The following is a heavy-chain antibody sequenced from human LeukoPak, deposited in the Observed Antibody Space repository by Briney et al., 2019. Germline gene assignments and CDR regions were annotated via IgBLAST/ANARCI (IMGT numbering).Heavy chain of an antibody. CDR3: ARAPFVRAFDY. J-gene: IGHJ4*02. CDR1: GFTLSSYS. D-gene: IGHD3-10*02. CDR2: ISSSSSAI. Sequence: GGSLRLSCAASGFTLSSYSMNWVRQAPGKGLEWVSYISSSSSAIYYADSVKGRFTISRDNAKKSLYLQMNSLRAEDTAVYYCARAPFVRAFDYWGQGTLVTVSS. V-gene: IGHV3-48*04.